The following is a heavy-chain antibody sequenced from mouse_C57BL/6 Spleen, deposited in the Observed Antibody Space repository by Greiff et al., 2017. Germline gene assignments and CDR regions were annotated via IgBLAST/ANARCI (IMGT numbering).Heavy chain of an antibody. J-gene: IGHJ3*01. CDR3: ARAALDGYYGFAY. CDR2: IDPTSGGT. CDR1: GYTFTSYW. V-gene: IGHV1-72*01. Sequence: VQLQQPGAELVKPGASVKLSCKASGYTFTSYWMHWVKQRPGRGLEWIGRIDPTSGGTKYNEKFKSKATLTVDNPSSTAYMQLSSLTSEDSAVYYCARAALDGYYGFAYWGQGTLVTVSA. D-gene: IGHD2-3*01.